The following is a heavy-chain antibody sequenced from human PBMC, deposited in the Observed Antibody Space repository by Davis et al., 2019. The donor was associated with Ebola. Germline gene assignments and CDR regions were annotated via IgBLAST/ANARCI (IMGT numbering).Heavy chain of an antibody. CDR1: GGSISSSTVY. D-gene: IGHD3-10*01. J-gene: IGHJ4*02. V-gene: IGHV4-39*07. CDR3: ARGREILWFGEAHTGFDY. Sequence: SETLSLTCTVSGGSISSSTVYWGWIRQPPGKGLEWIGEINHSGSTNYNPSLKSRVTISVDTSKNQFSLKLSSVTAADTAVYYCARGREILWFGEAHTGFDYWGQGTLVTVSS. CDR2: INHSGST.